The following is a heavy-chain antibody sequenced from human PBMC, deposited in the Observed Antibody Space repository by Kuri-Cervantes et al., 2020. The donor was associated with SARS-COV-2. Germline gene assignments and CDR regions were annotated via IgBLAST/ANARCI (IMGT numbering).Heavy chain of an antibody. J-gene: IGHJ4*02. CDR1: GFSFNNYW. D-gene: IGHD1-1*01. V-gene: IGHV3-74*01. CDR3: VRDGDHWNFDY. CDR2: INPDGSYT. Sequence: GESLKISCAASGFSFNNYWMSWVRQAPGKGLVWVSRINPDGSYTNNADSVKGRFTLSRDNAKNMLFLQMNSLRAEDTAVYYCVRDGDHWNFDYWGQGTLVTVSS.